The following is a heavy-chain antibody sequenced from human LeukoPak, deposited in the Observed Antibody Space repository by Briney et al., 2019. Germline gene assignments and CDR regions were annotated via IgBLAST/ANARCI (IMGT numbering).Heavy chain of an antibody. Sequence: RVASVKVSCKASGYIFSNFGINWVRQAPGQGLEWMGWISGYNGYTKYAQKLQGRVTMTTDTSTSTAHMELRSLRSDDTAVYYCARVSPHRKMSYGNQNWFDTWGQGTLVTVSS. CDR3: ARVSPHRKMSYGNQNWFDT. CDR1: GYIFSNFG. V-gene: IGHV1-18*01. CDR2: ISGYNGYT. D-gene: IGHD3-16*01. J-gene: IGHJ5*02.